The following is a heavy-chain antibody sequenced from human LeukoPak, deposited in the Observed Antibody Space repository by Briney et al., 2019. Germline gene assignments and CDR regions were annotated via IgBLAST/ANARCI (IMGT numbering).Heavy chain of an antibody. CDR1: GDSVSSNSAA. CDR3: AREGVRRDGYVLLWSFDY. D-gene: IGHD5-24*01. V-gene: IGHV6-1*01. Sequence: SQTLSLTCAISGDSVSSNSAAWNWIRQSPSRGLEWLGRTYYRSKWYNDYAVSVKSRITINPDTSKNQFSLQLNSVTPEDTAVYYCAREGVRRDGYVLLWSFDYWGQGTLVTVSS. CDR2: TYYRSKWYN. J-gene: IGHJ4*02.